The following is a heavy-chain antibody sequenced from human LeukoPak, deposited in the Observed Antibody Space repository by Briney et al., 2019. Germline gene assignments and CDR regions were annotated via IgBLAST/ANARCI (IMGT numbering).Heavy chain of an antibody. CDR3: AIVGAQREFDY. J-gene: IGHJ4*02. Sequence: GGSLRLSCAASGFTFSSYGMHWVRQAPGKGLEWVADISYDGSNKYYADSVKGRFTISRDNSKNTLYLQMNSLRAEDTAVYYCAIVGAQREFDYWGQGTLVTVSS. V-gene: IGHV3-30*03. D-gene: IGHD1-26*01. CDR1: GFTFSSYG. CDR2: ISYDGSNK.